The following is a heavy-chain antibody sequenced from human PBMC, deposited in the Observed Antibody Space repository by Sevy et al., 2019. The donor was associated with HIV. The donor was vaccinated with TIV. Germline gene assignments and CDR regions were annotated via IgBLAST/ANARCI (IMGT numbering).Heavy chain of an antibody. J-gene: IGHJ4*02. V-gene: IGHV1-2*02. CDR3: ARDPRSRITMVRGVDYYFDY. D-gene: IGHD3-10*01. Sequence: ASVKVSCKASGYTLTSYYMHWVRQAPGQGLEWMGWINPNSGGTNYAQKFQGRVTMTRDTSISTAYMELSRLRSDDTAVYYCARDPRSRITMVRGVDYYFDYWGQGTLVTVSS. CDR2: INPNSGGT. CDR1: GYTLTSYY.